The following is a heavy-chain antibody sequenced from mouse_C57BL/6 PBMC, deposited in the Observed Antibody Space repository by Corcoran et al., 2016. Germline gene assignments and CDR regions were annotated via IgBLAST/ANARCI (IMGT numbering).Heavy chain of an antibody. V-gene: IGHV1-26*01. CDR2: INPNNGGT. Sequence: EVQLQQSGPELVKPGASVKISCKASGYTFTDYYMNWVKQSHGKSLEWIGDINPNNGGTSYNQKFKGKATLTVDKSSSTAYMELRSLTSEDSAVYYCARALGLRRPYYFDYWGQGTTLTVSS. CDR1: GYTFTDYY. D-gene: IGHD2-4*01. CDR3: ARALGLRRPYYFDY. J-gene: IGHJ2*01.